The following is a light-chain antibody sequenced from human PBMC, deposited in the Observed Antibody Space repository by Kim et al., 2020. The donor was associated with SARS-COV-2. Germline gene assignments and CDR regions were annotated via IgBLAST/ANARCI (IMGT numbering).Light chain of an antibody. V-gene: IGLV3-19*01. CDR2: GNN. Sequence: AASRQKVRITSQWASLRRYHASWYQQKPGPAPVLVIYGNNNRPSGIPDRFSGSSSGHTASLTITGAQEEDEADYYCNSRDSSGNLFGGGTQLTVL. J-gene: IGLJ2*01. CDR3: NSRDSSGNL. CDR1: SLRRYH.